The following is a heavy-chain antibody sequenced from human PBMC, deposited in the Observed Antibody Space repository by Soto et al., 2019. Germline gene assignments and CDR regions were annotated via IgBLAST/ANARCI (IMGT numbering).Heavy chain of an antibody. CDR2: IYYSGST. Sequence: QRKGLEWIGYIYYSGSTNYHPSLKSRVTISVDTSKNQFSLKLSSVSAADTAVFFFQAEDGIRDVRSVSAFLLNRSSDL. J-gene: IGHJ2*01. CDR3: QAEDGIRDVRSVSAFLLNRSSDL. V-gene: IGHV4-59*01. D-gene: IGHD3-10*02.